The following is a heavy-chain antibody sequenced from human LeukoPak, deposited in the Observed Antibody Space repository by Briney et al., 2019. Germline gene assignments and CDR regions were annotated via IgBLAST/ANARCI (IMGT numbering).Heavy chain of an antibody. D-gene: IGHD6-19*01. CDR1: GFTFGDYA. J-gene: IGHJ4*02. V-gene: IGHV3-20*04. Sequence: PGGSLRLSCTASGFTFGDYAMSWVRQAPGKGLEWVSGINWNGGSTGYADSVKGRFTISRDNAKNSLYLQMNSLRAEDTALYYCARDLTAVGAVAPPGYWGQGTLVTVSS. CDR2: INWNGGST. CDR3: ARDLTAVGAVAPPGY.